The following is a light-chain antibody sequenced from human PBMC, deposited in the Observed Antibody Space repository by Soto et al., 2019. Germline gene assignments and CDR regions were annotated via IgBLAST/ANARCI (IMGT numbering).Light chain of an antibody. J-gene: IGKJ2*02. CDR2: DGF. CDR1: ESVDRY. V-gene: IGKV3-11*01. CDR3: QQRAWWPST. Sequence: VLTQSPDVLSLTPGQTATLSCRASESVDRYVAWYQQKAGQAPRLLIYDGFTRATGVAARFSGSGSATDFTRNISSLEPEDFAVYYCQQRAWWPSTFGPGTKVEIK.